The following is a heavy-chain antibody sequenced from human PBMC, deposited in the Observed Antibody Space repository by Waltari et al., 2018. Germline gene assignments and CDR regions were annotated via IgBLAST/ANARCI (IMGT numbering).Heavy chain of an antibody. Sequence: EAHLVESGGGLVEHGGSLRLSCPASGFTLGSYWMTWVRQAPGKGLEWVASIKQDRSEEYYVDSVRGRFTISKDYAKNSLYLQMNSLRAEDSAVYYCARPCSGRIDAFDVWGQGTMVTVSS. V-gene: IGHV3-7*01. CDR3: ARPCSGRIDAFDV. CDR1: GFTLGSYW. CDR2: IKQDRSEE. D-gene: IGHD3-10*02. J-gene: IGHJ3*01.